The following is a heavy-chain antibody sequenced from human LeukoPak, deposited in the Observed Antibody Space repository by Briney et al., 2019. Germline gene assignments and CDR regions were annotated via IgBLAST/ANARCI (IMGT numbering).Heavy chain of an antibody. CDR1: GGSISSYY. Sequence: SETLSLTCTVSGGSISSYYWSWIRQPPGKGLEWIGYIYYSGSTNYNPSPKSRVTMSVDTSKNQFSLKLSSVTAADTAVYYCARVTYSSGTSWGQGTLVTVSS. CDR3: ARVTYSSGTS. D-gene: IGHD3-10*01. CDR2: IYYSGST. V-gene: IGHV4-59*01. J-gene: IGHJ4*02.